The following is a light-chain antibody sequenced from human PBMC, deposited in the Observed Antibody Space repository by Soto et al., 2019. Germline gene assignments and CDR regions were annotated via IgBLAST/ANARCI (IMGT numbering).Light chain of an antibody. CDR2: DVT. V-gene: IGLV2-11*01. CDR3: CSYAGSYTLV. J-gene: IGLJ3*02. CDR1: SSDISSYNY. Sequence: QSALTQPRSVYGSPGQSVTISCTGTSSDISSYNYVSWYQQHPGKAPKLMIYDVTKRPSGVPDRFSGSKSGNTASLTISGLQAEDEADYYCCSYAGSYTLVFGGGTKLTVL.